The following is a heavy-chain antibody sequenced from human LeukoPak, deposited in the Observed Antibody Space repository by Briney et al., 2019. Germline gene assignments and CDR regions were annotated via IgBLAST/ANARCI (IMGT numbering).Heavy chain of an antibody. CDR2: IYYSGST. Sequence: PSETLSLTCTVSGGSISSYYWSWIRQPPGKGLEWIGYIYYSGSTNYNPSLKSRVTISVDTSKNQFSLKLSSVTAADTAVYYCARHSGNFYFDYWGQGTLVTVSS. J-gene: IGHJ4*02. D-gene: IGHD1-1*01. CDR1: GGSISSYY. V-gene: IGHV4-59*08. CDR3: ARHSGNFYFDY.